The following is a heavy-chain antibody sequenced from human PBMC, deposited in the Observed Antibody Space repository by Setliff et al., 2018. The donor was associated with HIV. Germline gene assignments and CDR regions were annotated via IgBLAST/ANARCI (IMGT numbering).Heavy chain of an antibody. V-gene: IGHV1-69*05. CDR3: ATEGAGGSYQRASALDV. D-gene: IGHD1-26*01. CDR2: MMTIFSTT. Sequence: SVKVSCKSSAGSFSIFAINWVRQAPGQGLEWMGGMMTIFSTTNYARKFQGRVTITTDESTGTAYMGLSNLRSEDTAVYYCATEGAGGSYQRASALDVWGQGTMVTVS. CDR1: AGSFSIFA. J-gene: IGHJ3*01.